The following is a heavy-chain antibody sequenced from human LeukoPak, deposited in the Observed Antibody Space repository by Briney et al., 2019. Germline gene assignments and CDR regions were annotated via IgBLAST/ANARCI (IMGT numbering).Heavy chain of an antibody. CDR1: GYTFTGYY. CDR2: IIPVFGTS. J-gene: IGHJ5*02. V-gene: IGHV1-69*13. CDR3: ARVTGGRYCATSCYMRGWFDP. D-gene: IGHD2-2*02. Sequence: RASVKVSCKASGYTFTGYYIHWVRQAPGQGLEWMGGIIPVFGTSNYAQKFQGRVTITADESTRTAYMELSSLRSEDTAVYYCARVTGGRYCATSCYMRGWFDPWGQGTLVTVSS.